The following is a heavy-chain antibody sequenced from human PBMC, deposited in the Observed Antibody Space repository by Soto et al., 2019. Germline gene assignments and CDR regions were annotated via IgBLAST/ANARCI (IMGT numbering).Heavy chain of an antibody. CDR1: GFTFGDYA. CDR2: IRSKAYGGTT. CDR3: TRDVDYGDDYYYYYGMDV. D-gene: IGHD4-17*01. V-gene: IGHV3-49*03. J-gene: IGHJ6*02. Sequence: GGSLRLSCTASGFTFGDYAMSWFRQAPEKGLEWVGFIRSKAYGGTTEYAASVKGRFTISRDDSKSIAYLQMNSLKTEDTAVYYCTRDVDYGDDYYYYYGMDVWGQGTTVTVSS.